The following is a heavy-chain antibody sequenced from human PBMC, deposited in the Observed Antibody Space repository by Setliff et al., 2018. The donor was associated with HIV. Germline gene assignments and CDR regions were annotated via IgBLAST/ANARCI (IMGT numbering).Heavy chain of an antibody. J-gene: IGHJ3*02. D-gene: IGHD3-3*01. CDR1: GYTFTSYA. V-gene: IGHV1-18*01. Sequence: ASVKVSCKASGYTFTSYAMHWVRQAPGQRLEWMGWISAYSGNTNYAQKLQGRVTMTTDTSTSTAYMELRSLRSDDTAVYYCARVAWYYSFWSGLGDAFDIWGQGTMVTVSS. CDR2: ISAYSGNT. CDR3: ARVAWYYSFWSGLGDAFDI.